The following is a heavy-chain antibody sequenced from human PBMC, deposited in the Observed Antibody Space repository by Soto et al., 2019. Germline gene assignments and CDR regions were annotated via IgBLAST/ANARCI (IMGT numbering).Heavy chain of an antibody. CDR1: GGSISSYY. V-gene: IGHV4-59*01. J-gene: IGHJ4*02. Sequence: SETLSLTCTVSGGSISSYYWSWIRQPPGKGLEWIGYIYYSGSTNYNPSLKSRVTISVDTSKSQFSLKLSSVTAADTAVYYCATDSSGQYYFDYWGQGTLVTVSS. CDR2: IYYSGST. CDR3: ATDSSGQYYFDY. D-gene: IGHD3-22*01.